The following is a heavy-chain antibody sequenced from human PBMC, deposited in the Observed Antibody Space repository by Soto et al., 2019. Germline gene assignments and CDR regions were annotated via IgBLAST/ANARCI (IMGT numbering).Heavy chain of an antibody. V-gene: IGHV3-30*18. D-gene: IGHD6-13*01. CDR1: GFTFSSYG. CDR2: ISYDGSNK. J-gene: IGHJ4*02. Sequence: TGGSLRLSCAASGFTFSSYGMHWVRHAPGKGLEWVAVISYDGSNKYYADSVKGRFTISRDNSKNALYLQMNSLRAEDTAVYYCAKDIGSTRYSRSWYGGGKQWLVREYYFDYWGQGTLVTVSS. CDR3: AKDIGSTRYSRSWYGGGKQWLVREYYFDY.